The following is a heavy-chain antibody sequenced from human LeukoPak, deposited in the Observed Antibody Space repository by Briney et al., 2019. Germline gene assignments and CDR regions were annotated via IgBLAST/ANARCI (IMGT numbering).Heavy chain of an antibody. V-gene: IGHV3-11*03. CDR2: ICSSSRYT. CDR1: GFTFSDYY. D-gene: IGHD3-9*01. J-gene: IGHJ6*02. Sequence: GGSLRLSCAASGFTFSDYYMSWIRQAPGKGLEWVSYICSSSRYTNYADSVKGRFTISRDNAKNSLYLQMNSLRAEDTAVYYCARFAYYDILTFMDVWGQGTTVTVSS. CDR3: ARFAYYDILTFMDV.